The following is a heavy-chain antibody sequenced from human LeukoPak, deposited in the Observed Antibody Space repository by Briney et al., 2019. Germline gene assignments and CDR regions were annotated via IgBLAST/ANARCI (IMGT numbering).Heavy chain of an antibody. Sequence: SETLSLTCTVSGGSISTYYWSWIRQPPGKGLEYIGYIYYSGSTSYNPSLKSRVTISVDMSKNQFSLKLSSVTAADTAVYYCARGGNCSGGSCYSDRGWFDPWGQGTLVTVSS. CDR3: ARGGNCSGGSCYSDRGWFDP. D-gene: IGHD2-15*01. CDR1: GGSISTYY. V-gene: IGHV4-59*01. J-gene: IGHJ5*02. CDR2: IYYSGST.